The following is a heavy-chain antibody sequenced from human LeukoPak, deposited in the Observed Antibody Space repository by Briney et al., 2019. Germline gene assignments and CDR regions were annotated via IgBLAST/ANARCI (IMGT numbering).Heavy chain of an antibody. CDR3: AKGYCSSASCANRADY. D-gene: IGHD2-2*01. Sequence: GGSLRLSCAASGFTFSSYAMSWVRQVPGKGLEWVSAISGSGGSTYYADSVKGRFTISRDNSKNTLYLQMNSLRAEDTAVYYCAKGYCSSASCANRADYWGQGTLVTVSS. CDR1: GFTFSSYA. CDR2: ISGSGGST. V-gene: IGHV3-23*01. J-gene: IGHJ4*02.